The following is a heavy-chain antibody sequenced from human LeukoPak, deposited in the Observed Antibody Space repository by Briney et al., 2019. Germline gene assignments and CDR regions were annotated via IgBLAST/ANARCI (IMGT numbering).Heavy chain of an antibody. CDR3: ARDSVLLWFGELSERVAFDI. J-gene: IGHJ3*02. CDR1: GFTFSSYG. D-gene: IGHD3-10*01. Sequence: GGSLRLSCAASGFTFSSYGMSWVRQAPGKGLEWVSAISGSGGSTYYADSVKGRFTISRDNSKNTLYLQMNSLRAEDTAVYYCARDSVLLWFGELSERVAFDIWGQGTMVTVSS. CDR2: ISGSGGST. V-gene: IGHV3-23*01.